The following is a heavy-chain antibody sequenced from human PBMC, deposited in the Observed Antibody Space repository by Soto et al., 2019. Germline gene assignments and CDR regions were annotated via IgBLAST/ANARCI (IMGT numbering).Heavy chain of an antibody. D-gene: IGHD5-12*01. CDR2: ISSSAYT. CDR1: GFPFSDYY. J-gene: IGHJ4*02. V-gene: IGHV3-11*05. CDR3: VKEWTPRRAFDF. Sequence: LRLSCATSGFPFSDYYMSWIRQAPGEGLEWISYISSSAYTIYADSVKGRFTISRDNSKNTLYLQMNSLRAEDTAKYYCVKEWTPRRAFDFWGQGTLVTVSS.